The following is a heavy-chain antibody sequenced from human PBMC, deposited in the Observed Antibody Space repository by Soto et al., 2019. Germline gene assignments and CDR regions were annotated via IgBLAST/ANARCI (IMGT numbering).Heavy chain of an antibody. D-gene: IGHD5-18*01. V-gene: IGHV1-3*01. Sequence: ASVKVSCKASGYTFTSYAMHWVRQAPGQRLEWMGRINAGNGNTKNSQKFKGRVTITRDTSASTAYMELSSLRTEDTAVYYCARGLNGYLYYFDYWGQGTLVTVSS. CDR3: ARGLNGYLYYFDY. J-gene: IGHJ4*02. CDR1: GYTFTSYA. CDR2: INAGNGNT.